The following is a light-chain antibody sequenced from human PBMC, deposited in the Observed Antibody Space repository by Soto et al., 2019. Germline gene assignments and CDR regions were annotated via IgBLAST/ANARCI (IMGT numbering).Light chain of an antibody. Sequence: QSALTQPPSASGSPGQAVAISCTGTSSDVGGYNYVSWYQQHPGKAPKLLIYEVTKRPSGVPDRFSGSKSGNTASLTVSGLQAEDETDYYCCPYGGNDNYVFGTGTKVTVL. J-gene: IGLJ1*01. CDR1: SSDVGGYNY. CDR2: EVT. V-gene: IGLV2-8*01. CDR3: CPYGGNDNYV.